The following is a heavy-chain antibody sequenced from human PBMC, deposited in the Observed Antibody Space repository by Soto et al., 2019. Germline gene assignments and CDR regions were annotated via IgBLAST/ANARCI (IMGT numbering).Heavy chain of an antibody. CDR2: FDPEGGET. J-gene: IGHJ6*03. D-gene: IGHD2-21*01. CDR1: GYTLTELS. V-gene: IGHV1-24*01. Sequence: ASVKVSCEVSGYTLTELSMHWVRQAPGKGLERMVGFDPEGGETIYAQKFQGSVTMTDDTSTDTAYMELSSLSSEGTAVYYCATLRVVVIAIPGRKYYYYYSDVRRKGTTVTGSS. CDR3: ATLRVVVIAIPGRKYYYYYSDV.